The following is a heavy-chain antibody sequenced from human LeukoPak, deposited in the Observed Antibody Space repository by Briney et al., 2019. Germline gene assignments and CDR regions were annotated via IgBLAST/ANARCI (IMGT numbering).Heavy chain of an antibody. J-gene: IGHJ3*02. V-gene: IGHV4-30-4*01. Sequence: SQTLSLTCTVSGGSISSGDYYWSWIRQPPGKGLEWIGYIYYSGSTYYNPSPKSRVTISVDTSKNQFSLKLSSVTAADTAVYYCARGLHAYQLLIPFDIWGQGTMVTVSS. CDR1: GGSISSGDYY. CDR2: IYYSGST. D-gene: IGHD2-2*01. CDR3: ARGLHAYQLLIPFDI.